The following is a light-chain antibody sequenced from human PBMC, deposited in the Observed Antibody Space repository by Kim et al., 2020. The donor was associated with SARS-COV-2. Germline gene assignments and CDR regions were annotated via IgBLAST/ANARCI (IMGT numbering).Light chain of an antibody. Sequence: GQSITISCTGTSSDVGGYTAVSWCQQHPDKAPKLMIYDVSNRPSGVSNRFSASKSGNTASLTISGLQAEDEADYYCSSSTSSSPWVFGGGTQLTVL. J-gene: IGLJ3*02. CDR1: SSDVGGYTA. CDR3: SSSTSSSPWV. V-gene: IGLV2-14*03. CDR2: DVS.